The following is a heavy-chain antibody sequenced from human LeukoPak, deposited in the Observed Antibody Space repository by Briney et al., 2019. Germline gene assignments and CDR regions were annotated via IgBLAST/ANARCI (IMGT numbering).Heavy chain of an antibody. CDR1: GYTFTSFG. J-gene: IGHJ4*02. CDR2: IGAWNGDT. D-gene: IGHD3-3*01. Sequence: GASVKVSCKPSGYTFTSFGISWLRQAPGQGLEWMGWIGAWNGDTNYVQKFQGRVTMTTDTSTSTLYMELRSLSSDDTAVYYCARDNGHKSVDYWGQGTLVTVSS. V-gene: IGHV1-18*01. CDR3: ARDNGHKSVDY.